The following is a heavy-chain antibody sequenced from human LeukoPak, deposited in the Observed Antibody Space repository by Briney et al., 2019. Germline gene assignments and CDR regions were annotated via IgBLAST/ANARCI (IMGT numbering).Heavy chain of an antibody. D-gene: IGHD1-26*01. V-gene: IGHV1-46*01. J-gene: IGHJ4*02. Sequence: GASVKVSCKASGYTFTNHYIHWTRQAPGQGLEWTGIIIPNGGSTSYAQNFQGRVTVTRDTSTSTVYMELSSLRSEDTAVYYCARTVGSYFDYWGQGTLVTVSS. CDR2: IIPNGGST. CDR1: GYTFTNHY. CDR3: ARTVGSYFDY.